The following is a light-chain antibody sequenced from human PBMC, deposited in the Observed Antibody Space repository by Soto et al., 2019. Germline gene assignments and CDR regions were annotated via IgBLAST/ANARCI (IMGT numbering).Light chain of an antibody. CDR3: QQYYSTPQNT. Sequence: DIVMTQSPDSLAVSLGERATINCKSSQSVLYSSNNKNYLAWYQQKPGQPPKLLIYWASTRESGVPDRSSGSGSGTDFTLTISSLQAEDVAVYYCQQYYSTPQNTFGQGTKLEIK. CDR2: WAS. V-gene: IGKV4-1*01. J-gene: IGKJ2*01. CDR1: QSVLYSSNNKNY.